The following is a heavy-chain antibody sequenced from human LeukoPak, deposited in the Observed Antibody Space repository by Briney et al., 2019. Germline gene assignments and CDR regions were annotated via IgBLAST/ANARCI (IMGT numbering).Heavy chain of an antibody. Sequence: PSETLSLTCTVSGGSISSYYWSWIRQPPGKGLEWIGYIYYSGSTNYNPSLKSRVTISVDTSKNQFSLKLSSVTAADTAVYYCARDVLHWFDPWGQGTLVTVSS. CDR1: GGSISSYY. D-gene: IGHD2-8*01. CDR3: ARDVLHWFDP. V-gene: IGHV4-59*12. J-gene: IGHJ5*02. CDR2: IYYSGST.